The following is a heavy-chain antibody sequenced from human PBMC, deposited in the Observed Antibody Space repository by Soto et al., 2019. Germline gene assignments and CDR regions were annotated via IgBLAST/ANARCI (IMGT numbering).Heavy chain of an antibody. CDR3: ARDQRGFNRPADY. V-gene: IGHV3-23*01. CDR1: EIIFANYA. Sequence: PGGSLRLSCAASEIIFANYAMNWVRQAPGKGLEWVSSISGSGGGTSYADSVKGRFTISRDNSKNTLSLEMSSLRVEDTGVYYCARDQRGFNRPADYCGQEAMVPVS. J-gene: IGHJ4*01. CDR2: ISGSGGGT. D-gene: IGHD2-15*01.